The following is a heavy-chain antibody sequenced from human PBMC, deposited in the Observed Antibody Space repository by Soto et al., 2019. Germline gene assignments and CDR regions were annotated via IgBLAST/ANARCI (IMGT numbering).Heavy chain of an antibody. CDR1: GGTFSTYV. CDR3: ARGDYYGSATSDYYFDF. Sequence: QVQLVQSGAEVKRPGSSVKVSCKASGGTFSTYVFSWVRQAPGQGLQWMGQIIPVFGTADYAQKFQGRVTITADESTSTAYLELSSLRSEDTAVEYCARGDYYGSATSDYYFDFWGQGTLVTVSS. CDR2: IIPVFGTA. V-gene: IGHV1-69*01. D-gene: IGHD3-10*01. J-gene: IGHJ4*02.